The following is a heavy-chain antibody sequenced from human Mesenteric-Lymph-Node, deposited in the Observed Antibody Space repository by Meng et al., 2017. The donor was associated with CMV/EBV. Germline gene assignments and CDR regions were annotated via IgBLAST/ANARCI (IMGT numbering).Heavy chain of an antibody. D-gene: IGHD6-6*01. J-gene: IGHJ4*02. Sequence: SLKISCAASGFTFDAYAMHWVRQAPGKGLEWVSGISWNSGSIGYADSVKGRFTISRDNAKNSLYLQMNSLRAEDTALYYCAKDMQYSSSSGTPFDYWGQGTLVTVSS. V-gene: IGHV3-9*01. CDR1: GFTFDAYA. CDR2: ISWNSGSI. CDR3: AKDMQYSSSSGTPFDY.